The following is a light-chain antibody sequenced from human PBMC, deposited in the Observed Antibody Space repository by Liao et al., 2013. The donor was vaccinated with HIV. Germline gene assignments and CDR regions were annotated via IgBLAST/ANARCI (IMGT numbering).Light chain of an antibody. J-gene: IGLJ1*01. CDR3: QAWDSSTPLYV. Sequence: SYELTQPPSVSVSPGQTASITCSGDKLGNKYACWYQQRPGQSPVLVMYQDTKRPSGIPERFSGSNSGNTATLTISGTQAMDEADYYCQAWDSSTPLYVFGTGTKVTVL. V-gene: IGLV3-1*01. CDR1: KLGNKY. CDR2: QDT.